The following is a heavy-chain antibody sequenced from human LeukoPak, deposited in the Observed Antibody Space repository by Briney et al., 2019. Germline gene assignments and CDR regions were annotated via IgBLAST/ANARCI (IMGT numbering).Heavy chain of an antibody. D-gene: IGHD6-13*01. CDR1: GFTFSRFW. J-gene: IGHJ4*02. V-gene: IGHV3-7*01. Sequence: PGGSLRLSCAASGFTFSRFWMTWVRQAPGKGLEWVASIKEDGTEQYYVDSAKGRFTISRDNAKTSLFLKINSLRAEDTAVYFCARAAPAAGSHYLFDSWGQGTLVTVSS. CDR2: IKEDGTEQ. CDR3: ARAAPAAGSHYLFDS.